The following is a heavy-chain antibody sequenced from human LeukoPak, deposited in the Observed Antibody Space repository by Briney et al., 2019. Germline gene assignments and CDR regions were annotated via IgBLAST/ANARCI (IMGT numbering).Heavy chain of an antibody. J-gene: IGHJ4*02. CDR3: ARTYYYDSSGYYFDY. V-gene: IGHV4-59*08. Sequence: PSETLSLTCAVSGDSISNYYWSWIRQPPGKGLEWIGYIYYSGSTNYNPSLKSRVTISVDTSKNQFSLRLTSVTAADTAVYYCARTYYYDSSGYYFDYWGQGTLVTVSS. D-gene: IGHD3-22*01. CDR2: IYYSGST. CDR1: GDSISNYY.